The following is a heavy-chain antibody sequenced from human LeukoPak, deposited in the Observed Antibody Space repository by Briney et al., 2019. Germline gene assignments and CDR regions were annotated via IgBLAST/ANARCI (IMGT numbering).Heavy chain of an antibody. V-gene: IGHV4-61*02. J-gene: IGHJ3*02. CDR1: GGSISSGSYY. D-gene: IGHD4-17*01. CDR3: ARGYGDYLRGIDAFDI. Sequence: SETLSLTCTVSGGSISSGSYYWSWIRQPAGKGPEWIGRIYTSGSTNYNPSLKSRVTISVDTSKNQFSLKLSSVTAADTAVYYCARGYGDYLRGIDAFDIWGQGTMVTVSS. CDR2: IYTSGST.